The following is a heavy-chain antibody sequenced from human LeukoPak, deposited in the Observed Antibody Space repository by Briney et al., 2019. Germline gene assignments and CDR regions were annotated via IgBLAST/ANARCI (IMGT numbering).Heavy chain of an antibody. Sequence: PSETLSLTCTVSGGSISSYYWSWIRQPPGKGLEWIGYIYYSGSTNYNPSLKSRVTISVDTSKNQFSLKLSSVTAADTAVYYCARLAYCGGDCPNWYFDLWGRGTLVTVSS. D-gene: IGHD2-21*02. CDR1: GGSISSYY. V-gene: IGHV4-59*08. J-gene: IGHJ2*01. CDR2: IYYSGST. CDR3: ARLAYCGGDCPNWYFDL.